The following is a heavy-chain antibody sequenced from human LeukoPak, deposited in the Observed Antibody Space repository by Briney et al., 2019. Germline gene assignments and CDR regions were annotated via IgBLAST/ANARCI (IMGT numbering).Heavy chain of an antibody. J-gene: IGHJ4*02. V-gene: IGHV3-30-3*01. CDR1: GFTFSSYA. Sequence: GGSLRLSCAASGFTFSSYAMHWVRQAPGKGLEWVAVISYDGSNKYYADSVKGRFTISRDNSKNTLYLQMNSLRAEDTAVYYCARGDGDYAKTHWVFDYWAREPWSPSPQ. D-gene: IGHD4-17*01. CDR2: ISYDGSNK. CDR3: ARGDGDYAKTHWVFDY.